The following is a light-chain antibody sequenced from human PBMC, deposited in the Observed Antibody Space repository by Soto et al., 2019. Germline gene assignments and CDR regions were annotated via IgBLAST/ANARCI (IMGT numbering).Light chain of an antibody. Sequence: IVMTQSPATLSVSPGERVTLSCRASETARTNLAWCQQKHGQTPRLLILGASTRATGMPTGFTGSGSETEVTLTIGSLQSEDLAVYYCQKYYNWPPYTVGQGTKLEIK. CDR1: ETARTN. J-gene: IGKJ2*01. CDR3: QKYYNWPPYT. V-gene: IGKV3-15*01. CDR2: GAS.